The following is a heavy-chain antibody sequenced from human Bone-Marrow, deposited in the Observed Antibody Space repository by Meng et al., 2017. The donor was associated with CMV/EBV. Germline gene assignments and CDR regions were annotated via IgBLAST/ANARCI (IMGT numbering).Heavy chain of an antibody. V-gene: IGHV3-30*04. Sequence: GESLKISCAASGFTFGSFAMHWVRQAPGKGLEWVAVISYDVTNKYFATSVKGRFTISRDNSKSTLYLQMNSLRDEDTAVYYCAKEGPERIDANYDFWSGYLKGVGWYFDLWGRGTLVTVSS. CDR3: AKEGPERIDANYDFWSGYLKGVGWYFDL. D-gene: IGHD3-3*01. CDR1: GFTFGSFA. J-gene: IGHJ2*01. CDR2: ISYDVTNK.